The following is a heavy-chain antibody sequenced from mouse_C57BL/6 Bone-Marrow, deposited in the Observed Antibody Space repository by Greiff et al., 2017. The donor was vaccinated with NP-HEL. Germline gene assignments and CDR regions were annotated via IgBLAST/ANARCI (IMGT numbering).Heavy chain of an antibody. Sequence: LQQSGQERGGGGASVKISCKASGYTFTDYYMNWVKQSHGKSLEWIGDINPNNGGTSYNQKFKGKATLTVAKSSSTAYMELRSLTSEDSAVYYCARDYYGSSPGDYWGQGTTLTVSS. CDR3: ARDYYGSSPGDY. CDR2: INPNNGGT. V-gene: IGHV1-26*01. D-gene: IGHD1-1*01. J-gene: IGHJ2*01. CDR1: GYTFTDYY.